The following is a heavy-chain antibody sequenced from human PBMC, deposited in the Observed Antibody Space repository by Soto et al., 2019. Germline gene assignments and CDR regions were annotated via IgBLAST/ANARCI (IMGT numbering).Heavy chain of an antibody. V-gene: IGHV3-23*01. CDR3: AKSGQSSWANMDV. CDR2: ISGSGDKT. Sequence: EVQLLESGGGLVQPGGSLRLSCAASGFTFSSYAINWVRQAPGKGLEWVSTISGSGDKTYYADSVKGRFTISRDNSKNTLSLQMNSLRAEDTAVYYCAKSGQSSWANMDVWGQGTTVNVSS. D-gene: IGHD2-2*01. CDR1: GFTFSSYA. J-gene: IGHJ6*02.